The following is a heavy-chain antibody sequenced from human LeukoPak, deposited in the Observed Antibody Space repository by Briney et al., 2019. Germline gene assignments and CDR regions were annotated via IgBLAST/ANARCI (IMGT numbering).Heavy chain of an antibody. V-gene: IGHV4-59*01. CDR1: GGSISSYY. J-gene: IGHJ4*02. D-gene: IGHD3-10*01. CDR2: IYYSGST. CDR3: ARGRVNKYYYGSGSPVSFFDY. Sequence: SETLSPTCTVSGGSISSYYWSWIRQPPGKGLEWIGYIYYSGSTNYNPSLKSRVTISVDTSKNQFSLKLSSVTAADTAVYYCARGRVNKYYYGSGSPVSFFDYWGQGTLVTVSS.